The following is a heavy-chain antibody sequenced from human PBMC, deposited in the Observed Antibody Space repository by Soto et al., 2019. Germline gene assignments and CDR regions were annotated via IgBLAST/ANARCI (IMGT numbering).Heavy chain of an antibody. V-gene: IGHV1-69*12. J-gene: IGHJ6*02. D-gene: IGHD2-2*01. CDR1: GGTFSSYA. CDR3: ASTCISTSCYARYYYGMDV. CDR2: IIPIFGTA. Sequence: QVQLVQSGAEVKKPGSSVKVSCKASGGTFSSYAISWVRQAPGQGLEWRGGIIPIFGTANYAQKFQGRVTITADESTSTAYMELSSLRSEDTAVYYCASTCISTSCYARYYYGMDVWGQGTTVTVSS.